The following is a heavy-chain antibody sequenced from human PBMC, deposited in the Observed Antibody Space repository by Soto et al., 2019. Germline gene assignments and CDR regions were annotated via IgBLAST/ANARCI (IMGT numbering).Heavy chain of an antibody. CDR2: MNPNSGNT. Sequence: ASVKVSCKASGYTFTSYDINWVRQATGQGLEWMVCMNPNSGNTGYAQKFQGRVTMTRNTSISTAYMELSSLRSEDTAVYYCARGCSGGSCYSIYYYYYGMDVWGQGTTVTVSS. CDR1: GYTFTSYD. D-gene: IGHD2-15*01. CDR3: ARGCSGGSCYSIYYYYYGMDV. V-gene: IGHV1-8*01. J-gene: IGHJ6*02.